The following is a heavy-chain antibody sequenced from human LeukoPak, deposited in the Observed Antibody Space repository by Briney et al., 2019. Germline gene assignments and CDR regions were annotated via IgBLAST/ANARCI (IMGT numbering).Heavy chain of an antibody. J-gene: IGHJ4*02. D-gene: IGHD3/OR15-3a*01. V-gene: IGHV3-49*04. CDR2: IRSKVFGGTT. CDR1: GFTFGDHG. Sequence: GGSLRLSCTASGFTFGDHGVGWVRQAPEKGLEWVGFIRSKVFGGTTEYAASVRGGFSISRDDSKSIAYLQMNSLKTEDTAVYYCTRDKDWSYDYWGQGTLVTVSS. CDR3: TRDKDWSYDY.